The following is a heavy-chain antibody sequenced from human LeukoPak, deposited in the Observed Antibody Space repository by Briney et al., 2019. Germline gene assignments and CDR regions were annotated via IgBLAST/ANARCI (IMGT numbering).Heavy chain of an antibody. Sequence: GGSLRLSCAASGFTFSSYAMYWVRQAPGKGLEWVSAIVSGSGGSTYYADSVKGRFTISRDNAKNSLSLQMYRLRDDDTAVYYCARGGAYCGGDCYPEFDYWGQGTLVTVSS. V-gene: IGHV3-23*01. D-gene: IGHD2-21*02. CDR1: GFTFSSYA. CDR2: IVSGSGGST. J-gene: IGHJ4*02. CDR3: ARGGAYCGGDCYPEFDY.